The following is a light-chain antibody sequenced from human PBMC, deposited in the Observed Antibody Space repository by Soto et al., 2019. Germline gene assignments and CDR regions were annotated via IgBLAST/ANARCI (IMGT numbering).Light chain of an antibody. Sequence: EIVMTQSPATLSVSPGERVTLSCRAGQSVSSNLAWYQQKPGQAPRLLIYGASTRVTDIPARFSGSGSGTEFTLTISSLQSEDFAVYYCQQYNNWPPWTFGQGTKVEIK. CDR1: QSVSSN. J-gene: IGKJ1*01. CDR3: QQYNNWPPWT. CDR2: GAS. V-gene: IGKV3-15*01.